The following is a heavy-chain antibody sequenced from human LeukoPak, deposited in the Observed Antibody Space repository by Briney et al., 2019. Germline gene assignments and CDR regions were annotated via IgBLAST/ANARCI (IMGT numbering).Heavy chain of an antibody. D-gene: IGHD6-19*01. J-gene: IGHJ3*02. Sequence: SVKVSCKASGGTFSSYAISWVRQAPGRGLEWMGRIIPILGIANYAQKFQGRVTITADKSTSTAYMELSSLRSEDTAVYYCARSGIAVAGRHDIWGQGTMVTVSS. CDR1: GGTFSSYA. V-gene: IGHV1-69*04. CDR3: ARSGIAVAGRHDI. CDR2: IIPILGIA.